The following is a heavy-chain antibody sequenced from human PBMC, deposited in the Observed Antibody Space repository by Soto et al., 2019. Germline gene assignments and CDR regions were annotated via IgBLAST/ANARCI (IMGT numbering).Heavy chain of an antibody. CDR1: GGSISSGVHS. D-gene: IGHD3-10*01. V-gene: IGHV4-30-2*06. CDR3: ARDRKVRGWIYP. J-gene: IGHJ5*02. CDR2: IYQSGTT. Sequence: QLQLQESGSGLVKPSETLSLTCTVSGGSISSGVHSWNWIRQSPGKGLEWIGNIYQSGTTHYNPSLQSRVTISVDNSKNQFSLKLTSVTVADTAIYYCARDRKVRGWIYPWGQGTPVTVSS.